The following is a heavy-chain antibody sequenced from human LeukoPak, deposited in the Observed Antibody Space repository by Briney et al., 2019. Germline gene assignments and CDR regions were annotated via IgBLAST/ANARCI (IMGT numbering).Heavy chain of an antibody. D-gene: IGHD7-27*01. Sequence: SVKVSCKASGGTFSSYTISWVRQAPGQGLEWKGRIIPILGIANYAQKFQGRVTITADKSTSTAYMELSSLRSEDTAVYYCARSLRALGRGDPYYYYYYMDVWGKGTTVTVSS. CDR3: ARSLRALGRGDPYYYYYYMDV. CDR2: IIPILGIA. CDR1: GGTFSSYT. J-gene: IGHJ6*03. V-gene: IGHV1-69*02.